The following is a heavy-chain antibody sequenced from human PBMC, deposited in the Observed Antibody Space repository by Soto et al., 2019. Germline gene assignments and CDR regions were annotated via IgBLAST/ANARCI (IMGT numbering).Heavy chain of an antibody. Sequence: SETLSLTCTVSGGSISSYYWSWIRQPPGKGLEWIGYIYYSGSANYNPSLKSRVTISVDTSKNQFSLKLSSVTAADTAVYYCARHWSDYDFWSGYYSRGYFDYWGQGTLVTVSS. CDR2: IYYSGSA. J-gene: IGHJ4*02. CDR3: ARHWSDYDFWSGYYSRGYFDY. D-gene: IGHD3-3*01. CDR1: GGSISSYY. V-gene: IGHV4-59*08.